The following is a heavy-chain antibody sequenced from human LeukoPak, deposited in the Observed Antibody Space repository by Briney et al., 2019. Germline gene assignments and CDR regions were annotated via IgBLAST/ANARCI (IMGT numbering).Heavy chain of an antibody. J-gene: IGHJ3*02. D-gene: IGHD2-21*02. V-gene: IGHV3-48*03. CDR3: VRDTAYAFDM. Sequence: GGSLRLSCAASGFTFSSYEMNWVRQAPGKGLEWVSYISRIISYADSVEGRFTMSRDNAKNSLYLQMNSLRAEDTAVYYCVRDTAYAFDMWGQGTMVTVSS. CDR1: GFTFSSYE. CDR2: ISRII.